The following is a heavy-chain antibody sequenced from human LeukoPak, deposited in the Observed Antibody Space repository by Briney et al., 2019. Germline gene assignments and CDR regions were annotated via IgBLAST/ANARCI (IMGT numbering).Heavy chain of an antibody. V-gene: IGHV3-23*01. J-gene: IGHJ4*02. CDR1: GFTFSNYA. Sequence: GGSLRLSCAASGFTFSNYAMTWVRQAPGKGLECVSDISGSGGTTYYADSVKGRFTIPRDDSKNTLYLQMNSLTAEDTAVYYCAKTLWGGFDYWGQGILVTVSS. CDR2: ISGSGGTT. D-gene: IGHD3-16*01. CDR3: AKTLWGGFDY.